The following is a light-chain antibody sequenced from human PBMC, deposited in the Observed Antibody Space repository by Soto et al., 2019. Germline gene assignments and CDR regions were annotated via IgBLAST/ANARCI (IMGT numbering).Light chain of an antibody. CDR3: SSYTTGSTPPAV. V-gene: IGLV2-14*01. Sequence: QSLMTPADAGSVSRCQSSRICCTRASGEVGTGEYISWRKHNPGQAPTLILFGVYDRHSAISDRFSASKSGNTASLTIFGLQVEDAAVYYGSSYTTGSTPPAVFGPGTKVTVL. CDR2: GVY. CDR1: SGEVGTGEY. J-gene: IGLJ1*01.